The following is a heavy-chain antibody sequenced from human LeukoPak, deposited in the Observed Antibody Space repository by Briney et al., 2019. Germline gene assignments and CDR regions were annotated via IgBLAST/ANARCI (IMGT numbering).Heavy chain of an antibody. CDR2: MNPNSGNT. Sequence: GASVKVSCKASGYTFTSYDINWVRQATGQGLEWMGWMNPNSGNTGYAQKFQGRVTMTRNTSISTAYMELSSLRSEDTAVYYCARRRVGATGVYFDYWGQGTLVTVSS. CDR1: GYTFTSYD. D-gene: IGHD1-26*01. J-gene: IGHJ4*02. CDR3: ARRRVGATGVYFDY. V-gene: IGHV1-8*01.